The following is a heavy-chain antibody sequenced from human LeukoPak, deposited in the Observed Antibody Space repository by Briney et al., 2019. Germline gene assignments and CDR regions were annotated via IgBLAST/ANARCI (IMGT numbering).Heavy chain of an antibody. CDR3: VRHLSAGRPAFDI. D-gene: IGHD2-15*01. CDR2: IYYSGST. Sequence: SGTPSLTCTVSGGSINSYYWSWIRQPPGKGLEWIGYIYYSGSTNYNPSLKSRVTISVDTSNNKFSLKLTSLTAADTAVYYCVRHLSAGRPAFDIWGQGTMVTVSS. J-gene: IGHJ3*02. V-gene: IGHV4-59*08. CDR1: GGSINSYY.